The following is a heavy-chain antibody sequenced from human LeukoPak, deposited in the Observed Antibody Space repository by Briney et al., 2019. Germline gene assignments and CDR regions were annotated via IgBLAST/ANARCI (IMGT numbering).Heavy chain of an antibody. D-gene: IGHD2-21*02. V-gene: IGHV3-7*01. CDR1: GFTFSSYW. Sequence: PGGSLRLSCAASGFTFSSYWMSWVRQAPGKGLEWVANIKQDGSEKYYVDSVKGRFTISRDNAKNSLYLQMNSLRAEDTAVYYCARVPGGAYCGGDCYSAGDGYYYYYMDVWGKGTTVTISS. CDR3: ARVPGGAYCGGDCYSAGDGYYYYYMDV. J-gene: IGHJ6*03. CDR2: IKQDGSEK.